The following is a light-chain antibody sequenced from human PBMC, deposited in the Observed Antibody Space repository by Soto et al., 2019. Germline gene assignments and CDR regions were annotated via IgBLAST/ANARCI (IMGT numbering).Light chain of an antibody. V-gene: IGKV1-6*01. Sequence: AIQLTQSPSSLSASVGDRVTITCRASEAIRSALGWYQQKPGKVPKLLIYAASILQSGVPSRFSGSGSGTDFTLTISSLQPEDFAMYYCLLDFRYFWAFGQGTKV. J-gene: IGKJ1*01. CDR2: AAS. CDR3: LLDFRYFWA. CDR1: EAIRSA.